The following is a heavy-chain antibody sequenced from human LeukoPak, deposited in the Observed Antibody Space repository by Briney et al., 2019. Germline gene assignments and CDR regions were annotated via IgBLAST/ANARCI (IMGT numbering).Heavy chain of an antibody. D-gene: IGHD5/OR15-5a*01. Sequence: PGGSLRLSCAASASTFGTYVMHWVRQAPGRGLEWVAGISVDGRSVHYPDSQRGRFTISRDNSKNTLYLQMNSLRAEDTAVYYCARVVSPYAFDIWGQGTMVAVSS. CDR3: ARVVSPYAFDI. CDR2: ISVDGRSV. CDR1: ASTFGTYV. V-gene: IGHV3-30*04. J-gene: IGHJ3*02.